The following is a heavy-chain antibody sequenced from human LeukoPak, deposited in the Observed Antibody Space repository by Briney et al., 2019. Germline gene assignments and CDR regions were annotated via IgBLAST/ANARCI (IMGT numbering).Heavy chain of an antibody. J-gene: IGHJ4*02. V-gene: IGHV1-18*01. CDR1: GYTFTSYG. D-gene: IGHD3-22*01. CDR2: ISAYNGNT. CDR3: ARESNSGYYPGRYY. Sequence: ASVKVSCKASGYTFTSYGISWVRQAPGQGLEWMGWISAYNGNTNYAQKLQGRVTMTTDTSTSTAYMELRSLRSDDTAVYYCARESNSGYYPGRYYFVQGTLVTVSS.